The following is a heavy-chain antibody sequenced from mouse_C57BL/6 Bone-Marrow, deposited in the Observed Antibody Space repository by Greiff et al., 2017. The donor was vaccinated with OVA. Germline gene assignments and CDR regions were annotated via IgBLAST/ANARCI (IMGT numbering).Heavy chain of an antibody. Sequence: VQLQQPGAELVKPGASVKLSCKASGYTFTSYGISWVKQRTGQGLEWIGEIYPRSGNTYYNEKFKGKATLTADKSSSTAYMELRSLTSEDSAVYFCARSRGRYYAMDYWGQGTSVTVSS. CDR1: GYTFTSYG. CDR2: IYPRSGNT. CDR3: ARSRGRYYAMDY. D-gene: IGHD3-3*01. V-gene: IGHV1-81*01. J-gene: IGHJ4*01.